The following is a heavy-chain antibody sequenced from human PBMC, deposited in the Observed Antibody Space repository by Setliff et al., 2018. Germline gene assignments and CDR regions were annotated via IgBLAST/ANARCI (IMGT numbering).Heavy chain of an antibody. CDR2: ISSSGGTI. CDR3: ASLSRSYYDASGYFSNPFDI. D-gene: IGHD3-22*01. J-gene: IGHJ3*02. V-gene: IGHV3-48*03. Sequence: GGSLRLSCAASGFSFNNFEMNWVRQASGRGLEWVSYISSSGGTIYYADSVKGRFTISRDNAKNSLYLQMNSLRAEDTALYYCASLSRSYYDASGYFSNPFDIWCQGTVVTVSS. CDR1: GFSFNNFE.